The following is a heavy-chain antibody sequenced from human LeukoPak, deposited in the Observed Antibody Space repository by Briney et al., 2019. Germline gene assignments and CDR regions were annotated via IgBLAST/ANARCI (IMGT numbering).Heavy chain of an antibody. CDR1: GGSISSGDYY. CDR3: ARGGYQLLPLDY. J-gene: IGHJ4*02. D-gene: IGHD2-2*01. CDR2: IYYSGST. Sequence: KPSQTLSLTCTVSGGSISSGDYYWSWIRQPPGKGLEWIGYIYYSGSTYYNPSLKSRVTISVDASKNQFSLKLSSVTAADTAVYYCARGGYQLLPLDYWGQGTLVTVSS. V-gene: IGHV4-30-4*01.